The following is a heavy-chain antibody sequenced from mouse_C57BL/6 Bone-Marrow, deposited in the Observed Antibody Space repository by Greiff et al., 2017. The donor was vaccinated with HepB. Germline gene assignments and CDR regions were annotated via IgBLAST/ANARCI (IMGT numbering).Heavy chain of an antibody. J-gene: IGHJ3*01. Sequence: EVKVEESGPGLVKPSQSLSLTCSVTGYSITSGYYWNWIRQFPGNKLEWMGYISYDGSNNYNPSLKNRISITRDTSKNQFFLKLNSVTTEDTATYYCARGGNDGYLFAYWGQGTLVTVSA. CDR3: ARGGNDGYLFAY. V-gene: IGHV3-6*01. D-gene: IGHD2-3*01. CDR2: ISYDGSN. CDR1: GYSITSGYY.